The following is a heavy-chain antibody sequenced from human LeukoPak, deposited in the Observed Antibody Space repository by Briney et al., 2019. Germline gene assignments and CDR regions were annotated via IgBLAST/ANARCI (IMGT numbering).Heavy chain of an antibody. V-gene: IGHV4-4*07. CDR1: GDSFDSYY. D-gene: IGHD1-1*01. Sequence: PSETLSLTCSVSGDSFDSYYWSWIRQPAGKGLEWIGRIYTSGSANHNPSLKSRVTMSVDTSKNQFSLNLRSVTAADTAIYYCAKVHDGYFNYWGQGTLVTVSS. CDR3: AKVHDGYFNY. CDR2: IYTSGSA. J-gene: IGHJ4*02.